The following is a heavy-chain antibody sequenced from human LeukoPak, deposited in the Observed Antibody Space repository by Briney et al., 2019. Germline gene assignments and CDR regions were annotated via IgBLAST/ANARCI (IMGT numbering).Heavy chain of an antibody. CDR3: AKGSAVTSFEGRH. CDR2: ISSSGSTI. D-gene: IGHD4-17*01. V-gene: IGHV3-11*01. J-gene: IGHJ4*02. Sequence: PGGSLRLSCAASGFTFSDYYMSWIRQAPGKGLEWVSYISSSGSTIYYADSVKGRFTISRDNAKNTLHLQMNSLRAEDTALYYCAKGSAVTSFEGRHWGQGTQVTV. CDR1: GFTFSDYY.